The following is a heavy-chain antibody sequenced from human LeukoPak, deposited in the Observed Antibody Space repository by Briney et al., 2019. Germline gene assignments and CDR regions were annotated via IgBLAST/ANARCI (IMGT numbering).Heavy chain of an antibody. Sequence: PSETLSLTCAVYGGSFSGYYWSWIRQPPGKGLEWIGEIHHSGSTNYNPSLKSRVTISVDTSKNQFSLKLSSVTAADTAVYYCARFSGRAFDIWGQGTMVTVSS. CDR1: GGSFSGYY. V-gene: IGHV4-34*01. CDR2: IHHSGST. CDR3: ARFSGRAFDI. D-gene: IGHD3-10*01. J-gene: IGHJ3*02.